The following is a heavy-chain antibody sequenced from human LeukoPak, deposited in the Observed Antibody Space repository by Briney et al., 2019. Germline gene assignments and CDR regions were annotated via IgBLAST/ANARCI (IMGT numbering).Heavy chain of an antibody. J-gene: IGHJ5*02. Sequence: PSETLSLTCTVSGGSISSYYWSWIRQPPGMGLEWIGYIYYSGSTNYNPSLKSRVTISVDTSKNQFSLKLSSVTAADTAVYYCARTSHYYDSSGYYPWGQGTLVTVSS. CDR2: IYYSGST. D-gene: IGHD3-22*01. CDR3: ARTSHYYDSSGYYP. CDR1: GGSISSYY. V-gene: IGHV4-59*01.